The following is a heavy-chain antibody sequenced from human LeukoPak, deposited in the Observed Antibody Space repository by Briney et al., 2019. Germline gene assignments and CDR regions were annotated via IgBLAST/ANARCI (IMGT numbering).Heavy chain of an antibody. D-gene: IGHD2-2*01. V-gene: IGHV1-69*13. Sequence: GASVKVSCKASGGTFSSYAISWVRRAPGQGLEWMGGIIPIFGTANYAQKFQGRVTITADESTSTAYMELSSLRSEDTAVYYCARVPIGYCSSTSCYVYYYYMDVWGKGTTVTVSS. CDR2: IIPIFGTA. J-gene: IGHJ6*03. CDR3: ARVPIGYCSSTSCYVYYYYMDV. CDR1: GGTFSSYA.